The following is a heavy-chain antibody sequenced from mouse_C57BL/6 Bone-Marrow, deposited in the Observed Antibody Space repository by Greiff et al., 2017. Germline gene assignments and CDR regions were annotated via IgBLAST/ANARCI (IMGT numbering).Heavy chain of an antibody. J-gene: IGHJ3*01. CDR2: ISDGGSYT. V-gene: IGHV5-4*03. D-gene: IGHD2-1*01. Sequence: EVKLMESGGGLVKPGGSLKLSCAASGFTFSSYAMSWVRQTPEKRLEWVATISDGGSYTYYPDNVKGRFTISRDNAKNNLYLQMSHLKSEDTAMYYCARASLDLLWYQAWFAYWGQGTLVTVSA. CDR1: GFTFSSYA. CDR3: ARASLDLLWYQAWFAY.